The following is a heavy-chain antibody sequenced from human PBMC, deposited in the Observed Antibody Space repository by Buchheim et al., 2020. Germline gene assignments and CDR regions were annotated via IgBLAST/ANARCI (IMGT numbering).Heavy chain of an antibody. Sequence: QVQLQESGPGLVKPSETLSLTCTVSGGSISSYYWSWIRQPPGKGLEWIGYIYYSGSTNYNPSLKSRVTISVDTSKNQFSLKLSSVTAADTAVYYCARGDDNWNYWFDPWGQGTL. V-gene: IGHV4-59*01. J-gene: IGHJ5*02. CDR1: GGSISSYY. CDR3: ARGDDNWNYWFDP. D-gene: IGHD1-7*01. CDR2: IYYSGST.